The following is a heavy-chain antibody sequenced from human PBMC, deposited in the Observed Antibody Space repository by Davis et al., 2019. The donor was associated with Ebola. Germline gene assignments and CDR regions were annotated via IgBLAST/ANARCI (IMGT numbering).Heavy chain of an antibody. CDR3: ARDIAMIRGGWFDH. V-gene: IGHV1-18*01. CDR2: ISAYNGKT. J-gene: IGHJ5*02. D-gene: IGHD3-16*01. CDR1: GYTFTGYV. Sequence: AASVKVSCKASGYTFTGYVITWVRQAPGQGLEWMAWISAYNGKTNYAQKFQGRVTMTTDTSTSTAYMELRSLRSDDTAVYYCARDIAMIRGGWFDHWGQGTLVSVSS.